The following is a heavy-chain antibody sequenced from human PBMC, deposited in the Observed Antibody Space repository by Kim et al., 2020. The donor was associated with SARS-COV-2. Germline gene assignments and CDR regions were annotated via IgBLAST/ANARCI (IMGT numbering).Heavy chain of an antibody. J-gene: IGHJ4*02. Sequence: ASVKVSCKASGYTFTDYGVNWVRQAPGQGLEGMGRINTNTGNPTYAQDFTGRFVLSLDTSVRTAYLQISSLKSEDTAVYYCAILLTVYYGYYFDYWGQGTLVTVSS. CDR2: INTNTGNP. V-gene: IGHV7-4-1*02. D-gene: IGHD3-9*01. CDR1: GYTFTDYG. CDR3: AILLTVYYGYYFDY.